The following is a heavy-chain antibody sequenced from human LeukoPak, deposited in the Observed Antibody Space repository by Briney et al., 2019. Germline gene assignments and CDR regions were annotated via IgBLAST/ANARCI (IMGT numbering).Heavy chain of an antibody. CDR2: ISGSGGRT. CDR3: AEVANYDYVWGSYRYYYYMDV. CDR1: GFTFSSHG. D-gene: IGHD3-16*02. V-gene: IGHV3-23*01. J-gene: IGHJ6*03. Sequence: GGSLRLSCAASGFTFSSHGMNWVRQAPGKGLEWVSGISGSGGRTYYADSVKGRFTISRDNSNHMLYLQMNSLIAEDTAIYYCAEVANYDYVWGSYRYYYYMDVWGKGTTVTVSS.